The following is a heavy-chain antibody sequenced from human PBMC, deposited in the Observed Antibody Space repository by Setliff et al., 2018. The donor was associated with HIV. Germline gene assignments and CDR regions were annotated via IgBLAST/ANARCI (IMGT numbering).Heavy chain of an antibody. V-gene: IGHV4-31*03. CDR1: GGPSSSYY. J-gene: IGHJ4*02. CDR3: ARGRGSSSSWPIDY. D-gene: IGHD6-13*01. CDR2: IYYSGNP. Sequence: TLSLTCSVSGGPSSSYYWSWIRQHPGKGLEWIGYIYYSGNPFYNPSLRSRVTISLDTSKNQFSLKLSSVTAADTAVYFCARGRGSSSSWPIDYWGQGTLVTVSS.